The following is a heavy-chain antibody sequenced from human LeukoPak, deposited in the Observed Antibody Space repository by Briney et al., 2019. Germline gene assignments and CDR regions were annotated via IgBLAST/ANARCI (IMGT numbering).Heavy chain of an antibody. CDR1: GFTFSNSA. CDR2: INSSGGST. J-gene: IGHJ3*02. Sequence: GGSLRLSCAASGFTFSNSAMSWVRQAPGKGLEWVSTINSSGGSTYFADSVKGRFTISRDNSKNTLYLQMNSLRAEDTAVYYTVAGLGALDIWGQGTMVTVSS. CDR3: VAGLGALDI. V-gene: IGHV3-23*01. D-gene: IGHD6-19*01.